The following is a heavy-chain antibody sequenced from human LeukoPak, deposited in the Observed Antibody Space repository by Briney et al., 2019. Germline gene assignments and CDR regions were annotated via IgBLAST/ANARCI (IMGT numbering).Heavy chain of an antibody. CDR3: ARSNALGAFDY. CDR2: IYYSGST. D-gene: IGHD1-26*01. J-gene: IGHJ4*02. Sequence: PSETLSLTCSVSGGSISSGGYYWSWIRQPPGKGLEWIGYIYYSGSTYYNPSLKSRVTISVDTSKNQFSLKLSSVTAADTAVYYCARSNALGAFDYWGQGTLVTVSS. CDR1: GGSISSGGYY. V-gene: IGHV4-30-4*01.